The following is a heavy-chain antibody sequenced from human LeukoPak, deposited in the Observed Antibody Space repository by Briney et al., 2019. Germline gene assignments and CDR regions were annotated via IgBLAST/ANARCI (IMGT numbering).Heavy chain of an antibody. Sequence: GGSLRLSCGASGFTFSSYWMHWVRQAPGKGLVWVSRINGDGSSTSYADSVKGRFTISRDNAKNSLYLQMNSLRAEDTAMYYCARDSAGSDYWGQGTLVTVSS. CDR2: INGDGSST. CDR1: GFTFSSYW. V-gene: IGHV3-74*01. D-gene: IGHD6-13*01. J-gene: IGHJ4*02. CDR3: ARDSAGSDY.